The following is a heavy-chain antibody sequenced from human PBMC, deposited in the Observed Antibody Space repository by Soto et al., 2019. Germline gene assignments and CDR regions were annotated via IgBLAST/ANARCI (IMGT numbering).Heavy chain of an antibody. D-gene: IGHD3-9*01. CDR3: ARQGGYDSLTGYYKGGPYNYFAMDV. V-gene: IGHV4-59*05. J-gene: IGHJ6*02. Sequence: TSETLSLTCTVSGGSISSYYWSWIRQPPGKGLEWIGSIYYSGSTYYNPSLKSRVTISVDTSKNQFSLKLSSVTAADTAVYYCARQGGYDSLTGYYKGGPYNYFAMDVWGQGTTVT. CDR2: IYYSGST. CDR1: GGSISSYY.